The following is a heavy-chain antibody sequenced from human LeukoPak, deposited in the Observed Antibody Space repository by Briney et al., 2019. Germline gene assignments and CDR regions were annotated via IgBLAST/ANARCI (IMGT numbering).Heavy chain of an antibody. J-gene: IGHJ4*02. CDR1: GGSISSGGYS. D-gene: IGHD3-22*01. CDR3: ARRSYDSSGYYALDY. Sequence: SQTLSLTCAVSGGSISSGGYSWSWIRQPPGQGLEWIGYIYHSGSTYYNPSLKSRVTISVDRSKNQFSLKLSSVTAADTAVYYCARRSYDSSGYYALDYWGQGTLVTVSS. CDR2: IYHSGST. V-gene: IGHV4-30-2*01.